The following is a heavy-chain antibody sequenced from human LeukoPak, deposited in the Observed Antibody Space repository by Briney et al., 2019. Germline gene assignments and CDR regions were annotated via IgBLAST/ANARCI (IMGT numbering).Heavy chain of an antibody. V-gene: IGHV1-69*13. Sequence: SVKVSCKASGGTFNSYAISWVRQAHGQGLEWMGGIIPIFGTANYAQKFQGRVTITADESTSTAYMELSSLRSEDTAVYYCARTPYVWGSYRYYFDYWGQGTLVTVSS. CDR2: IIPIFGTA. D-gene: IGHD3-16*02. CDR1: GGTFNSYA. J-gene: IGHJ4*02. CDR3: ARTPYVWGSYRYYFDY.